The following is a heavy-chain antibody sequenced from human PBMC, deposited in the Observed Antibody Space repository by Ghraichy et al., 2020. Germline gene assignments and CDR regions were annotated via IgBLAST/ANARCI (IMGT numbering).Heavy chain of an antibody. J-gene: IGHJ4*02. Sequence: ASVKVSCKASGFTFTSYDIHWVRQASGQGLERMGWMNGNSGNTGYAQKFQGRVSMTKSIALDTAYMELTSLSSEDTAVYFCVRGYGPLWLPLEYWGQGTLVTVSA. CDR2: MNGNSGNT. CDR3: VRGYGPLWLPLEY. D-gene: IGHD3-10*01. CDR1: GFTFTSYD. V-gene: IGHV1-8*01.